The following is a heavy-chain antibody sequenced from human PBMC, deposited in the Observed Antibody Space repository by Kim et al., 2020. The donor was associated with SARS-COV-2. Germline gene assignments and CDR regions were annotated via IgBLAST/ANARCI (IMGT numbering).Heavy chain of an antibody. CDR1: GYTFTSYG. CDR2: ISAYNGNT. V-gene: IGHV1-18*01. J-gene: IGHJ5*02. D-gene: IGHD6-13*01. CDR3: AREIAAASRFGWFDP. Sequence: ASVKVSCKASGYTFTSYGISWVRQAPGQGLEWMGWISAYNGNTNYAQKLQGRVTMTTDTSTSTAYMELRSLRSDDTAVYYCAREIAAASRFGWFDPWGQGTLVTVSS.